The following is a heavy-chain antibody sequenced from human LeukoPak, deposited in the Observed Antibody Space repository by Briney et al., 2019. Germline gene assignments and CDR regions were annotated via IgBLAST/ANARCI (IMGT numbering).Heavy chain of an antibody. CDR3: PSYFYDSGGYSSANF. Sequence: GGSQRLSCLVSGFTFTSYWIHWVRQAPGKGLVWVSRINSDGRSTSYADSVKGRFTISRDNAKNTVYLQMNSLRVEDTAVYYCPSYFYDSGGYSSANFWGQGTLVTVSS. J-gene: IGHJ4*02. V-gene: IGHV3-74*01. CDR2: INSDGRST. CDR1: GFTFTSYW. D-gene: IGHD3-22*01.